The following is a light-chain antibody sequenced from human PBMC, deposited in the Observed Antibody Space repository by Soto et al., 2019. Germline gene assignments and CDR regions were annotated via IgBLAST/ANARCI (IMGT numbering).Light chain of an antibody. CDR1: SSNIGGTNY. CDR3: ASWDDRLGAVI. J-gene: IGLJ2*01. Sequence: QSVLTEPPSASGTPWQKVFISCSGSSSNIGGTNYVYWYQQLPGAAPKLLMHSNNLRPSGVPERISGSKFGTAASLAISGLRSEDEAVYYCASWDDRLGAVIFGGGTKVTVL. V-gene: IGLV1-47*02. CDR2: SNN.